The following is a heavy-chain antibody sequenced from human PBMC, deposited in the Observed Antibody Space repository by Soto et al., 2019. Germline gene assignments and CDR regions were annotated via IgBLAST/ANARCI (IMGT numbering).Heavy chain of an antibody. CDR1: GDIVTSYW. J-gene: IGHJ5*02. CDR2: IYPGDSHT. V-gene: IGHV5-51*01. D-gene: IGHD5-18*01. Sequence: GAAQKSSDEGCGDIVTSYWMGWVRQKKGKGLEWMGNIYPGDSHTIYSPSFQGQVTISADKSINTAYLQWGSLKASDSAMYYCVRSGTYTYGSFLAWFDPWGQGTLVTVSS. CDR3: VRSGTYTYGSFLAWFDP.